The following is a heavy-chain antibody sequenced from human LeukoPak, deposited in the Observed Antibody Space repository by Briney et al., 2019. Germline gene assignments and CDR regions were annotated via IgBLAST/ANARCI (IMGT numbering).Heavy chain of an antibody. V-gene: IGHV1-2*02. CDR2: INPNSGGT. D-gene: IGHD5-18*01. CDR3: ARIHYTAMVIGAFDI. J-gene: IGHJ3*02. CDR1: GCTFTGYY. Sequence: ASVKVSCKASGCTFTGYYMHWVRQAPGQGLEWMGWINPNSGGTNYAQKFQGRVTMTRDTSISTAYMELSRLRSDDTAVYYCARIHYTAMVIGAFDIWGQGTMVTVSS.